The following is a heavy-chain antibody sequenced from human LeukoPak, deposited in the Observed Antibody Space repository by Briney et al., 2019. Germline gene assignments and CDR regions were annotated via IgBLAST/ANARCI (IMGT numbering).Heavy chain of an antibody. CDR2: IYSGGST. D-gene: IGHD3-3*01. CDR3: ARGGNYDCWSGYQYYFDY. Sequence: GGSLRLSCAASGVTVSSNYMSWVRQPPGKGLERVSVIYSGGSTYYSDSAKGRFTISRDNYKNTLYLQMNSLRTEDTAVYYCARGGNYDCWSGYQYYFDYWGQGTLVTVSS. J-gene: IGHJ4*02. V-gene: IGHV3-66*02. CDR1: GVTVSSNY.